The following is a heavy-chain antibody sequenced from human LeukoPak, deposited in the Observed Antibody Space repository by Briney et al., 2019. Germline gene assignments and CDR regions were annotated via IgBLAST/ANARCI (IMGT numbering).Heavy chain of an antibody. J-gene: IGHJ6*04. D-gene: IGHD3-16*01. CDR1: GGDISSYY. V-gene: IGHV4-59*01. CDR3: ARGGNMDV. Sequence: SETLSLTCTVSGGDISSYYWNWIRQSPGKGLEWIGHVYYSETTSYNPSLKSRVTISSGPSKNQLSLTLVSVTAADTAVYYCARGGNMDVWGKGITVTVSS. CDR2: VYYSETT.